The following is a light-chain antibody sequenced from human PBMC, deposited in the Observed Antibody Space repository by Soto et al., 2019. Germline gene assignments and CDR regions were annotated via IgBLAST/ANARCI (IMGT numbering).Light chain of an antibody. V-gene: IGKV1-17*01. CDR3: LQHKSYPWT. CDR1: LDIRND. CDR2: DAS. J-gene: IGKJ1*01. Sequence: DIQVTQSPSSLSASVGYRVSITCRAILDIRNDLDWYQQKPGKAPKRLIYDASTLQSGVPSRFSGAGSGAEFTLTINGLQSEDFATYFCLQHKSYPWTFGQGTKVDIK.